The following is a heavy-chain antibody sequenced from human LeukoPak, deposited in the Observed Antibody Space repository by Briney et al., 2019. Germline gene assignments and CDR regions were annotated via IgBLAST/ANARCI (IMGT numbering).Heavy chain of an antibody. CDR2: ISGSGGST. V-gene: IGHV3-23*01. D-gene: IGHD4-17*01. CDR1: GFTFSSYA. CDR3: AKDRWDMTTVTPADY. Sequence: PGGTLRLSCTAYGFTFSSYAMSWVRQAPGKGLEWVSAISGSGGSTYYADSVKGRFTISRDNSKNTLYLQMNSLRAEDTAVYYCAKDRWDMTTVTPADYWGQGTLVTVSS. J-gene: IGHJ4*02.